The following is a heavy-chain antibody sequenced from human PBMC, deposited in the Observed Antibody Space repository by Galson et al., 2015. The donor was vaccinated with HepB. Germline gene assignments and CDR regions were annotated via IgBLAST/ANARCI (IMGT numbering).Heavy chain of an antibody. CDR1: GFTFSSYS. Sequence: SLRLSCAASGFTFSSYSMNWVRQAPGKGLEWVSSISSSSSYIYYADSVKGRFTISRDNAKNSLYLQMNSLRAEDTAVYYCARDLGVCGGDCYSNYWGQGTLVTVSS. CDR2: ISSSSSYI. J-gene: IGHJ4*02. V-gene: IGHV3-21*01. D-gene: IGHD2-21*02. CDR3: ARDLGVCGGDCYSNY.